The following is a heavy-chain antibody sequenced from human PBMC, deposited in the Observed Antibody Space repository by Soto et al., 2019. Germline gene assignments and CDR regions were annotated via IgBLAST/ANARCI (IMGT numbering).Heavy chain of an antibody. CDR2: ISGSGGST. V-gene: IGHV3-23*01. D-gene: IGHD2-21*02. CDR1: GFTFSSYA. CDR3: ANNIVLAYCGGDCYWALDY. Sequence: GGSLRLSCAASGFTFSSYAMSWVRQAPGKGLEWVSTISGSGGSTYYADSVKGRFTISRDSSKSTLYLQMNSLRAEDTAVYYCANNIVLAYCGGDCYWALDYWGQGTLVTVSS. J-gene: IGHJ4*02.